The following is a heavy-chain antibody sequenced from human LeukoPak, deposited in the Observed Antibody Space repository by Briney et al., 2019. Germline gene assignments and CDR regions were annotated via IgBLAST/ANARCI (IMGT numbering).Heavy chain of an antibody. CDR2: INHSGST. V-gene: IGHV4-34*01. J-gene: IGHJ4*02. Sequence: GSLRLSCAASGFTFSSSAMSWIRQPPGKGLEWIGEINHSGSTNYNPSLKSRVTISVDTSKNQFSLKLSSVTAADTAVYYCARGLKRGYSGTYYFDYWGQGTLVTVSS. CDR3: ARGLKRGYSGTYYFDY. D-gene: IGHD5-12*01. CDR1: GFTFSSSA.